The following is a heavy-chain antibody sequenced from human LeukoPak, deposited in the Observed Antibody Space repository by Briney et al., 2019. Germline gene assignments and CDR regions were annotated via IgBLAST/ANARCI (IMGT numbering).Heavy chain of an antibody. CDR2: IYSGGNT. CDR1: GFSVDTNY. D-gene: IGHD5-18*01. J-gene: IGHJ4*02. Sequence: GGSVRLSCAASGFSVDTNYMSWVRQAPGKGLEWVSLIYSGGNTYYADSVKGRFTISRDNSNNTLYLQMNSLRAEDTAVYYCARAYSYGSIDYWGRGALLTASS. CDR3: ARAYSYGSIDY. V-gene: IGHV3-53*01.